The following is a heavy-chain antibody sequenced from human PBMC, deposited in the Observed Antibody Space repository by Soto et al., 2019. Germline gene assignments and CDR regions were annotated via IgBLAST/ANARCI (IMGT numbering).Heavy chain of an antibody. CDR1: GFTFSSYA. D-gene: IGHD6-13*01. CDR3: AKEGGYSSSWTYYYYGMDV. V-gene: IGHV3-23*01. Sequence: GGSLRLSCAASGFTFSSYAMSWVRQAPGKGLEWVSAISGSGGSTYYADSVKGRFTISRDNSKNTLYLQMNSLRAEDTAVYYCAKEGGYSSSWTYYYYGMDVWGQGTTVTVSS. CDR2: ISGSGGST. J-gene: IGHJ6*02.